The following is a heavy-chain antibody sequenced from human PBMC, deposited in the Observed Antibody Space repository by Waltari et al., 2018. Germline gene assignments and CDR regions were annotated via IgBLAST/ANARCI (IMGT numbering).Heavy chain of an antibody. CDR3: ARGERGYYRYGMDV. CDR1: GYSFTSYW. Sequence: EVQLVQSGAEVKKPGESLKISCKGSGYSFTSYWIGWVRQMPGKGLEWIGYMYNSGSTYYDPTVKSRVTISVDRSKNQFSLKLSSVTAADTAVYYCARGERGYYRYGMDVWGQGTTVTVSS. J-gene: IGHJ6*02. D-gene: IGHD1-26*01. V-gene: IGHV5-51*01. CDR2: MYNSGST.